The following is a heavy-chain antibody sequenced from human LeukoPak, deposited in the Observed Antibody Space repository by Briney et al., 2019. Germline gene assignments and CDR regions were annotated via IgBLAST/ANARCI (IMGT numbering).Heavy chain of an antibody. Sequence: PGRSLRLSCAASGFTFSSYAMHWVRQAPGKGLEWVAVISYDGSNKYYADSVKGRFTISRDNSKNTLYLQMNSLRAEDTAVYYCARGTDCSGGSCRHNNWFDPWGQGTLVTVSS. J-gene: IGHJ5*02. CDR1: GFTFSSYA. CDR2: ISYDGSNK. D-gene: IGHD2-15*01. CDR3: ARGTDCSGGSCRHNNWFDP. V-gene: IGHV3-30*04.